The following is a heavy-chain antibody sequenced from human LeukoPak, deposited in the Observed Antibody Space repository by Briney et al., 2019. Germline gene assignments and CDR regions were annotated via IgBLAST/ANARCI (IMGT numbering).Heavy chain of an antibody. V-gene: IGHV4-34*01. CDR2: INHSGST. CDR3: ARGEYYGSGSYPY. CDR1: GGSISSYY. J-gene: IGHJ4*02. D-gene: IGHD3-10*01. Sequence: PSETLSLTCTVSGGSISSYYWSWIRQPPGKGLEWIGEINHSGSTNYNPSLKSRVTTSVDTSKNQFSLKLSSVTAADTAVYYCARGEYYGSGSYPYWGQGTLVTVSS.